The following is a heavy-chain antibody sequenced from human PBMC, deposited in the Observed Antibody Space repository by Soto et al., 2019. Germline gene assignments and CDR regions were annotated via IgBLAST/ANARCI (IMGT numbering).Heavy chain of an antibody. CDR3: ARDRPGSSGCYRDWFDP. CDR2: ISAYNGNT. Sequence: ASVKVSCKASGYTFTSYYMHWVRQAPGQGLEWMGWISAYNGNTNYAQKLQGRVTMTTDTSTSTAYMELRSLRSDDTAVYYCARDRPGSSGCYRDWFDPLRQGTLVSASS. J-gene: IGHJ5*02. CDR1: GYTFTSYY. D-gene: IGHD6-19*01. V-gene: IGHV1-18*04.